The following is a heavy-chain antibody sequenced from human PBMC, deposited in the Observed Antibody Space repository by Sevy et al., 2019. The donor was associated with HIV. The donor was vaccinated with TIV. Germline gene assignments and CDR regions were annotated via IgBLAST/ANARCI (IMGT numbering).Heavy chain of an antibody. V-gene: IGHV3-23*01. CDR2: ISGSSAYT. J-gene: IGHJ6*03. CDR1: GFAFSNFA. D-gene: IGHD3-10*01. Sequence: GGSLRLSCAASGFAFSNFAISWVRQAPGKGLEWVSLISGSSAYTYYADSVKGRFPISRDNSKNTLYLQMNSLRVEDTALYYCARGINFYGSGREGHSYMDVWGKGTTVTVSS. CDR3: ARGINFYGSGREGHSYMDV.